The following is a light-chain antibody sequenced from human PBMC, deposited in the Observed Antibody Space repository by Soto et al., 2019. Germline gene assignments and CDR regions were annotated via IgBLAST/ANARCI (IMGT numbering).Light chain of an antibody. CDR3: HVWDKSSNHVV. J-gene: IGLJ2*01. V-gene: IGLV3-21*04. CDR2: FDS. CDR1: NIGSKN. Sequence: SYELTQPPSVSVAPGQTASIACGGSNIGSKNIHWYQQRPGQAPVLVIFFDSVRPSGIPARFSGSNSGNTATLTISRVEAGDEADYYCHVWDKSSNHVVFGGVTKLTVL.